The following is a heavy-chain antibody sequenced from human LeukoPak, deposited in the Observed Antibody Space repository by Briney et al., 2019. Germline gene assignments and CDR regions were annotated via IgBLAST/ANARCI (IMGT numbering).Heavy chain of an antibody. D-gene: IGHD6-19*01. J-gene: IGHJ4*02. CDR1: GFTFGDYA. V-gene: IGHV3-49*04. CDR3: TREGGKQWLVQDYFDY. Sequence: QPGRSLRLSCTASGFTFGDYAMSWVRQAPGKGLEWVGFIRSKAYGGTTEYAASVKGRFTISRDDSKSIAYLQMNSLKTEDTAVYYCTREGGKQWLVQDYFDYWGQGTLFTVSS. CDR2: IRSKAYGGTT.